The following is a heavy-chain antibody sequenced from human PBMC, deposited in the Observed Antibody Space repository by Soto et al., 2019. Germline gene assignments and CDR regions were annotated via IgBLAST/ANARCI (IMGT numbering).Heavy chain of an antibody. V-gene: IGHV3-74*01. CDR2: INRDGSVT. D-gene: IGHD3-10*01. Sequence: GGSLRLSCAASGFTFSTSWMHWVRQAPGKGLVWVSRINRDGSVTTYADSVKGRFTISRDNAKNTVFLQMNSLRAEDAAVYYCAGAPDGSFDYWGQGTLVTVS. CDR3: AGAPDGSFDY. CDR1: GFTFSTSW. J-gene: IGHJ4*02.